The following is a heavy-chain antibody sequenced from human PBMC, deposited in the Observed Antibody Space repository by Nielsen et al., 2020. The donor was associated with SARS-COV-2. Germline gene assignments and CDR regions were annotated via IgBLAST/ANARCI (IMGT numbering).Heavy chain of an antibody. D-gene: IGHD3-3*01. CDR2: IYYSGST. CDR1: GGSISSYY. J-gene: IGHJ3*02. CDR3: ALGIFGVVTTHAFDI. Sequence: SETLSLTCTVSGGSISSYYWSWIRQPPGKGLEWIGYIYYSGSTNYNPSLKSRVTISVDTSKNQFSLKLSSVTVADTAVYYCALGIFGVVTTHAFDIWGQGTMVTVSS. V-gene: IGHV4-59*01.